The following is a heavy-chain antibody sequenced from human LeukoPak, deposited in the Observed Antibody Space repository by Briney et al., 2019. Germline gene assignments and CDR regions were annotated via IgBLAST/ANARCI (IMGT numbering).Heavy chain of an antibody. CDR2: ISSSSSYI. CDR3: ARSTTRGGDY. J-gene: IGHJ4*02. D-gene: IGHD1-7*01. Sequence: GGSLRLSCAASGFTFSSYSMNWVRQAPGKGLEWVSSISSSSSYIYYADSAKGRFTISRDNAKNSLYLQMNSLRAEDTAVYYCARSTTRGGDYWGQGTLVTVSS. V-gene: IGHV3-21*01. CDR1: GFTFSSYS.